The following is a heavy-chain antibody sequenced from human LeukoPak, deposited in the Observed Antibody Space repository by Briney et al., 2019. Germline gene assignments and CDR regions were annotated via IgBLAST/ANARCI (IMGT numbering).Heavy chain of an antibody. D-gene: IGHD2/OR15-2a*01. J-gene: IGHJ4*02. Sequence: GGSLRLSCAASGFTFISYGMHWVRQAPGKGLEWVAFIRNDESNKYYTDSVKGRFTISRDNSNNTLYLQMNSLRAEDTAVYFCAKGNPNDYWGQGTLVTVSS. V-gene: IGHV3-30*02. CDR2: IRNDESNK. CDR1: GFTFISYG. CDR3: AKGNPNDY.